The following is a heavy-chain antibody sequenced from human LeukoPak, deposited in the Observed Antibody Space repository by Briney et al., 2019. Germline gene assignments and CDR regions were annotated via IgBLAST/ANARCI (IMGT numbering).Heavy chain of an antibody. V-gene: IGHV3-30-3*01. CDR3: ARGHCSSTSCYLAVRSDNYYYGMDV. CDR1: GFTFSSYA. CDR2: ISYDGSNK. J-gene: IGHJ6*02. D-gene: IGHD2-2*01. Sequence: PGRSLRLSCAASGFTFSSYAMHWVRQAPGKGLEWVAVISYDGSNKYYADSVKGRFTISRDNSKSTLYLQMNSLRAEDTAVYYCARGHCSSTSCYLAVRSDNYYYGMDVWGQGTTVTVSS.